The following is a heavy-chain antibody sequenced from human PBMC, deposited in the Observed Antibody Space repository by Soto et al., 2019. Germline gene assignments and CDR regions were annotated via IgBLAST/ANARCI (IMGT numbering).Heavy chain of an antibody. CDR3: ARYIAASGTYYLDF. Sequence: SETLSLTCAVSGGSISSGGYSWSWIRQPPGKGLEWIGEIYHSGSTNYNPSLKSRVIISVDTSKNQFSLRLSSVTAADTAVYYCARYIAASGTYYLDFWGQGTLVTVSS. CDR1: GGSISSGGYS. V-gene: IGHV4-30-2*01. J-gene: IGHJ4*02. D-gene: IGHD6-13*01. CDR2: IYHSGST.